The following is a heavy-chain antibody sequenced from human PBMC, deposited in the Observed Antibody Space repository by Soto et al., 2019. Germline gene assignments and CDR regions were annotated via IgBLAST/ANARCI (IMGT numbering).Heavy chain of an antibody. D-gene: IGHD7-27*01. V-gene: IGHV1-46*01. J-gene: IGHJ4*02. CDR1: GFTLSTYY. CDR3: ARETPGTGAFEY. Sequence: QVQLVQSGAEVRDPGASVKVSCKASGFTLSTYYVHWMRQAPGQGLEWMGLVRPDGVSGSYDGDSVSYAQKSQDSLPVTGDTSITTVHMELTSLGSEDTGIYYWARETPGTGAFEYGGQGTLVTVSS. CDR2: VRPDGVSG.